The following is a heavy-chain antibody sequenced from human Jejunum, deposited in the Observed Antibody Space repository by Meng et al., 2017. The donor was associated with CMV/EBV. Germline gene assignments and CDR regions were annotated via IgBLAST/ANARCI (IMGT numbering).Heavy chain of an antibody. Sequence: YGMHWVRQATGKGLEWVTFISNDGSNKYYGDSVKGRFTISRDNSKNTLYLQMNSLRAEDTSVYYCVKDRGVPYYESLTGYSYFDYWGQGALVTV. CDR2: ISNDGSNK. CDR3: VKDRGVPYYESLTGYSYFDY. J-gene: IGHJ4*02. CDR1: YG. V-gene: IGHV3-30*02. D-gene: IGHD3-9*01.